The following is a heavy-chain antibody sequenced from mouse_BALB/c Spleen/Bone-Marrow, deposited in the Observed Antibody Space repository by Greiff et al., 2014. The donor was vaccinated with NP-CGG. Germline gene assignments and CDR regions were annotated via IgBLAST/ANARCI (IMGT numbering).Heavy chain of an antibody. CDR1: GYTFTDHA. CDR3: ARSGKVRNAMDY. J-gene: IGHJ4*01. CDR2: ISGYYGDA. V-gene: IGHV1S137*01. Sequence: QVQLQQSGAKLVRPGASVKISCKGSGYTFTDHAIHWVKRSHAKSLEWIGVISGYYGDAIYNQKFKGKATMTVDKSSSTAYMELARLTSEDSAIYYGARSGKVRNAMDYWGQGTSVTVSS. D-gene: IGHD2-14*01.